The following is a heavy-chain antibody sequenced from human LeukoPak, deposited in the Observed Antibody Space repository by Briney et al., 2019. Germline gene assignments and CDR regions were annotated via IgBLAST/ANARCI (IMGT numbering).Heavy chain of an antibody. CDR2: INPNSGGT. CDR3: TRDPSNKYYYDP. CDR1: GYTFTTYY. Sequence: ASVKVSCKASGYTFTTYYMHWVRQAPGQGLEWMGWINPNSGGTNYAQKFQGRVTMTRGTSINTIYMELSSLRSDDTAVYYCTRDPSNKYYYDPWGQGTLVTVSS. J-gene: IGHJ4*02. V-gene: IGHV1-2*02. D-gene: IGHD3-22*01.